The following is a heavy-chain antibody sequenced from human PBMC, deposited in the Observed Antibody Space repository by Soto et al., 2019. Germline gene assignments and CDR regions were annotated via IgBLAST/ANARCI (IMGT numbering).Heavy chain of an antibody. Sequence: GESLKISCKGSGYSFTSYWISWVRQMPGKGLEWMGRIDPSDSYTNYSPSFQGHVTISADKSISTAYLQWSSLKASDTAMYYCARTGVPAAYYYYGMDVWGQGTTVTVS. J-gene: IGHJ6*02. V-gene: IGHV5-10-1*01. CDR2: IDPSDSYT. CDR1: GYSFTSYW. D-gene: IGHD2-2*01. CDR3: ARTGVPAAYYYYGMDV.